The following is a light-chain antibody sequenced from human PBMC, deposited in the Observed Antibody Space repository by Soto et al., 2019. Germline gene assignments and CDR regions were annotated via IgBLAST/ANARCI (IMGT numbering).Light chain of an antibody. CDR2: AAS. J-gene: IGKJ2*01. CDR3: QQSYSAPYT. CDR1: QSIYSS. V-gene: IGKV1-39*01. Sequence: DIQMTQSPSSLSASVGDRVTITCRASQSIYSSLNWYHQKPGKAPKLVIYAASNLQSGVPSRFSVSGSGTDFTLSISSLQPEDFATYYCQQSYSAPYTFGQGTKLEI.